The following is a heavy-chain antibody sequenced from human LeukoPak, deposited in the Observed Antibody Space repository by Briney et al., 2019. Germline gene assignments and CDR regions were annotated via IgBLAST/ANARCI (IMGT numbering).Heavy chain of an antibody. CDR3: ARDYFSRAAVLGYFDL. CDR2: IKQDGSEK. CDR1: GFTFSDYA. J-gene: IGHJ2*01. V-gene: IGHV3-7*01. D-gene: IGHD2-15*01. Sequence: GGSLRLSCAASGFTFSDYAMSWVRQAPGKGLEWVANIKQDGSEKYYVDSVKGRFTISRDNAKNSLYLQMNSLRAEDTAVYYCARDYFSRAAVLGYFDLWGRGTLVTVSS.